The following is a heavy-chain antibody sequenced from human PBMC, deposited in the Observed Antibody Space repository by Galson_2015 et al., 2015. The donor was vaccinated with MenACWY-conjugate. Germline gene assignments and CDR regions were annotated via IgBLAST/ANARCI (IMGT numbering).Heavy chain of an antibody. CDR1: GDSVSSNSAA. J-gene: IGHJ3*02. CDR3: ARDFHPPMAPGDAFDI. V-gene: IGHV6-1*01. CDR2: TYYRSKWYN. Sequence: CAISGDSVSSNSAAWNWIRQSPSRGLEWLGGTYYRSKWYNDYAVSVKSRITINPDTSKNQFSLQLNSVTPEDTAVYYCARDFHPPMAPGDAFDIWGQGTMVTVSS. D-gene: IGHD3-10*01.